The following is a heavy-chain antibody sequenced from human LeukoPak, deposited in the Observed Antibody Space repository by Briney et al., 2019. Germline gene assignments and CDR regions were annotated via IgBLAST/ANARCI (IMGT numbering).Heavy chain of an antibody. CDR1: GDNFNNYW. J-gene: IGHJ3*02. D-gene: IGHD3-22*01. V-gene: IGHV5-51*01. CDR3: ARQQNGARYDSSGLSRSAFDI. CDR2: IYLDDSET. Sequence: GESLKISCKGFGDNFNNYWIVWVRQMPGKGLEWMGVIYLDDSETKYSPSFQGQVTISADKSIITAYLQWSSLKASDTAMYYCARQQNGARYDSSGLSRSAFDIWGQGTMVTVSS.